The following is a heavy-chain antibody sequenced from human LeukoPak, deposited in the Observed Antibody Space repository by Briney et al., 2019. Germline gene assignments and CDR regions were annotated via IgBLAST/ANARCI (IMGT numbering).Heavy chain of an antibody. Sequence: PSETLSLTCTVSGGSISSSPYFWGWIRQPPGKGLEWIGSVYYSGSTYYNPSLKSRITISADTSKSQFSLELSSVTAADTAVYYCARYASGSYFRGIDYWGQGTLVTVSS. D-gene: IGHD1-26*01. CDR1: GGSISSSPYF. CDR2: VYYSGST. J-gene: IGHJ4*02. V-gene: IGHV4-39*07. CDR3: ARYASGSYFRGIDY.